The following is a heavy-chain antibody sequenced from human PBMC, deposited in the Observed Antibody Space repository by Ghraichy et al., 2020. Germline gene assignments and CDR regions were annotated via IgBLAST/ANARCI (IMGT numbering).Heavy chain of an antibody. D-gene: IGHD4-23*01. Sequence: GGSLRLSCVGSGFTFSGYSMNWVRQSPGKGLEWVSYITSSGRNIFYADSVKGRFTISRDNAQNSLYLQMNSLRDEDTAVYYCARGSRVVRFYYYDGMDVRGQGTTVTVSS. CDR3: ARGSRVVRFYYYDGMDV. V-gene: IGHV3-48*02. CDR1: GFTFSGYS. J-gene: IGHJ6*02. CDR2: ITSSGRNI.